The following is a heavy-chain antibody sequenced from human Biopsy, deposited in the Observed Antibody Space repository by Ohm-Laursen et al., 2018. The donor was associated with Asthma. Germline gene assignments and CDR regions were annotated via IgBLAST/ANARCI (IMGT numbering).Heavy chain of an antibody. V-gene: IGHV1-69*13. Sequence: SVKVSCKSLGGTFNTYVIAWVRQSPRPRVEARGGFNFAFGITTYTKKFQDRVTFTADDSTSKVYMELSSLRSEDTAVYYCARKAGSCISRTCYSLDFWGQGTLVTVSS. CDR1: GGTFNTYV. D-gene: IGHD2-2*01. CDR2: FNFAFGIT. CDR3: ARKAGSCISRTCYSLDF. J-gene: IGHJ4*02.